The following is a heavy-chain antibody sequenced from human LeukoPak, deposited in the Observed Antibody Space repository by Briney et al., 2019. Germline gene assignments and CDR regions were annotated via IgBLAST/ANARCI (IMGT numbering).Heavy chain of an antibody. CDR3: ARGLRRVQDY. CDR2: INHSGST. D-gene: IGHD1-1*01. CDR1: GGSFSGYY. J-gene: IGHJ4*02. V-gene: IGHV4-34*01. Sequence: SETLSLTCAVYGGSFSGYYWSWIRQPPGKGLGWIGEINHSGSTNYNPSLKSRVTISVDTSKNQFSLKLSSVTAADTAVYYCARGLRRVQDYWGQGTLVTVSS.